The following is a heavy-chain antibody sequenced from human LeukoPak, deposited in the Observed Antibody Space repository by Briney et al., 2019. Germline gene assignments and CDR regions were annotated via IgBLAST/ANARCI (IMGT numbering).Heavy chain of an antibody. CDR2: IQQDGSEN. CDR1: GFTFSSYW. V-gene: IGHV3-7*01. CDR3: ARESRSDALLWFGELPDAFDI. J-gene: IGHJ3*02. D-gene: IGHD3-10*01. Sequence: GESLTLSCAASGFTFSSYWMSWVRQAPGKGLEWVGNIQQDGSENYYLDSVKGRFTISRDNAKNSLYLQMNSLRAEDTAVYYCARESRSDALLWFGELPDAFDIWGQGTMVTVSS.